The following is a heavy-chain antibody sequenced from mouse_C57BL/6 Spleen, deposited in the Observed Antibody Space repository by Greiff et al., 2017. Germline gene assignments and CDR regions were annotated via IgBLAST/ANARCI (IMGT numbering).Heavy chain of an antibody. Sequence: VQLQQSGPVLVKPGASVKMSCKASGYTFTDYYMNWVKQSPGKSLEWIGVINPYNGGTSYNQKFKGKATVTVDKSSSTAYMELNSLTSEDSAVYYGARGDYYGSSFYYAMDDWGQGTSVTVSS. J-gene: IGHJ4*01. CDR2: INPYNGGT. V-gene: IGHV1-19*01. CDR3: ARGDYYGSSFYYAMDD. D-gene: IGHD1-1*01. CDR1: GYTFTDYY.